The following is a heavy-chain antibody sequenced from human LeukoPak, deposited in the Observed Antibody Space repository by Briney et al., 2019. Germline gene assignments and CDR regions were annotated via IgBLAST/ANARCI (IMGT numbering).Heavy chain of an antibody. D-gene: IGHD3-3*01. CDR2: ISGSGSIT. V-gene: IGHV3-23*01. Sequence: PGGSLRLSCAASGFTFSSYAMSWVRQAPGKGLEWVSAISGSGSITYYADSVKGRFTISRDNSKNKLYLQMNSLRAEDTAVYYCAKAYYDFWGGNHYMDVWGKGTTVTVSS. CDR3: AKAYYDFWGGNHYMDV. CDR1: GFTFSSYA. J-gene: IGHJ6*03.